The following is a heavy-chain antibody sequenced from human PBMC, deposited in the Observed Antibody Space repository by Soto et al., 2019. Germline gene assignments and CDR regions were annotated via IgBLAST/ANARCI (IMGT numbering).Heavy chain of an antibody. CDR2: IWDDGRRK. CDR3: ATWQGSLNFHY. V-gene: IGHV3-33*01. Sequence: SLLLSCAASGFTFSLYGMHWVRQAPGKGLEWVAAIWDDGRRKDYADSVKDRLFISRDNSKNTLYLQLDSLRPEDTAVYYCATWQGSLNFHYWGQGTLVTVS. J-gene: IGHJ4*02. CDR1: GFTFSLYG.